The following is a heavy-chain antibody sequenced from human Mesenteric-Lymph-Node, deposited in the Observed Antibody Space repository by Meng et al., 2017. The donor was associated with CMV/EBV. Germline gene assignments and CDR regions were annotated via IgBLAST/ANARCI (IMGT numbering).Heavy chain of an antibody. CDR2: ISTTSDST. D-gene: IGHD3-9*01. CDR3: ARTLYYDVLTGYYAPYYYYGMDV. J-gene: IGHJ6*02. Sequence: GESLKISCAASGFTFSTYAMHWVRQAPGKGLEWVSYISTTSDSTYYTDSVKGRFTISRDNAKNSVYLQMNSLRAEDTAVYYCARTLYYDVLTGYYAPYYYYGMDVWGQGTTVTVSS. CDR1: GFTFSTYA. V-gene: IGHV3-48*04.